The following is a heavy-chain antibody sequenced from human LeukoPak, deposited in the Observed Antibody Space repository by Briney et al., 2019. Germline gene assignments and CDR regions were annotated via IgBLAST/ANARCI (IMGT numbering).Heavy chain of an antibody. CDR3: ARGVVVVVAASLDY. CDR2: ISYDGSNK. CDR1: GFTFSSYA. J-gene: IGHJ4*02. Sequence: GRSLRLFCAASGFTFSSYAMHWVRQAPGKGLEWVAVISYDGSNKYYADSVKGRFTISRDNSKNTLYLQMNSLRAEDTAVYYCARGVVVVVAASLDYWGQGTLVTVSS. V-gene: IGHV3-30-3*01. D-gene: IGHD2-15*01.